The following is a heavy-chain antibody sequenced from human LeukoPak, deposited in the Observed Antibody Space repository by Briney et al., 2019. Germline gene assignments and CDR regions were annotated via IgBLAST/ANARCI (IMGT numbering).Heavy chain of an antibody. J-gene: IGHJ4*02. CDR3: ARDQGAIAVAGDYFDY. CDR2: ISSSSSYI. D-gene: IGHD6-19*01. CDR1: GFTFSSYS. V-gene: IGHV3-21*01. Sequence: PGGSPRLSCAASGFTFSSYSMNWVRQAPGKGLEWVSSISSSSSYIYYADSVKGRFTISRDNAKNSLYLQMNSLRAEDTAVYYCARDQGAIAVAGDYFDYWGQGTLVTVSS.